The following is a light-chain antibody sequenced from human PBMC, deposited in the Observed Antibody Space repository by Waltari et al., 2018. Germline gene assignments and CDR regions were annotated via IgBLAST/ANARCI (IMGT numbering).Light chain of an antibody. J-gene: IGLJ3*02. CDR2: DVN. CDR3: ASFESGATVV. Sequence: QSALTQPASVSGSPGQSITISCSGASRDVGGHYHVSWYQQHPGKVPKLILYDVNKWPSGVVNCLAGSKSGNTASLTISGLQAEDEADYYCASFESGATVVFGGGTKVTVL. V-gene: IGLV2-14*01. CDR1: SRDVGGHYH.